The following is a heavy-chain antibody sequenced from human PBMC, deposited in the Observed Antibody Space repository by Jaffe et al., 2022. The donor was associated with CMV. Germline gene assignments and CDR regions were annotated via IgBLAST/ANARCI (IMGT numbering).Heavy chain of an antibody. V-gene: IGHV4-4*02. CDR2: IYHSGST. CDR3: AREKGLGLAGDRYYFDY. J-gene: IGHJ4*02. CDR1: GGSISSSNW. Sequence: QVQLQESGPGLVKPSGTLSLTCAVSGGSISSSNWWSWVRQPPGKGLEWIGEIYHSGSTNYNPSLKSRVTISVDKSKNQFSLKLSSVTAADTAVYYCAREKGLGLAGDRYYFDYWGQGTLVTVSS. D-gene: IGHD3-16*01.